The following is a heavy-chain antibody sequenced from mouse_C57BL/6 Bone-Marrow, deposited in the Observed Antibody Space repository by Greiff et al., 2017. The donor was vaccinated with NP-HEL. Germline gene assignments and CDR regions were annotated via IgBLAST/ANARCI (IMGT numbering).Heavy chain of an antibody. D-gene: IGHD2-3*01. V-gene: IGHV1-15*01. Sequence: VKLVESGAELVRPGASVTLSCKASGYTFTDYEMHWVKQTPVHGLEWIGAIDPETGGTAYNQKFKGKAILTADKSSSTAYMELRSLTSEDSAVYYCSGSDDGYYRYWFAYWGQGTLVTVSA. J-gene: IGHJ3*01. CDR3: SGSDDGYYRYWFAY. CDR1: GYTFTDYE. CDR2: IDPETGGT.